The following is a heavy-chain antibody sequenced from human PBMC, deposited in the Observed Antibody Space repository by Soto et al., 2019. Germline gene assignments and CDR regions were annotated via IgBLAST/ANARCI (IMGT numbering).Heavy chain of an antibody. CDR1: GFTFSSYD. Sequence: GGSLRLSCAASGFTFSSYDMHWVRQATGKGPEWVSAIGTAGDTYYPGSVKGRFTISRENAKNSLYLQMNSLRAEDTAVYYCARAFGGSGSPSLAKYYYGMDVWGQGTTVTVSS. V-gene: IGHV3-13*01. CDR2: IGTAGDT. CDR3: ARAFGGSGSPSLAKYYYGMDV. D-gene: IGHD3-10*01. J-gene: IGHJ6*02.